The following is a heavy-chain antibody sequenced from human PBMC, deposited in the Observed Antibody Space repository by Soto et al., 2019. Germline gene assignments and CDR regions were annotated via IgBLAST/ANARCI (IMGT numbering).Heavy chain of an antibody. Sequence: ASVKVSCKASGYTFTSYDINWVRQATGQGLEWMGWMNPNSGNTGYAQKFQGRVTMTRNTSISTAYMELSSLRSEDTAVYYCARGPMVGGRVSLRFLEWLSPDNWFDPWGQGTLVTVSS. D-gene: IGHD3-3*01. J-gene: IGHJ5*02. CDR2: MNPNSGNT. CDR1: GYTFTSYD. CDR3: ARGPMVGGRVSLRFLEWLSPDNWFDP. V-gene: IGHV1-8*01.